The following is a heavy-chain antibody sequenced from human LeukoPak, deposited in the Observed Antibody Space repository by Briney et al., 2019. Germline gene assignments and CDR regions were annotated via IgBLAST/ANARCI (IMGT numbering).Heavy chain of an antibody. D-gene: IGHD6-13*01. V-gene: IGHV3-21*01. CDR3: ARDQLGYFDY. Sequence: GGSLRLSCAVSGFTFSSYSMNWVRQAPGKGLEWVSSISSSSYIYYADSVKGRFTISRDNAKNSLYLQMNSLRAEDSAVYYCARDQLGYFDYWGQGTLVTVSS. J-gene: IGHJ4*02. CDR1: GFTFSSYS. CDR2: ISSSSYI.